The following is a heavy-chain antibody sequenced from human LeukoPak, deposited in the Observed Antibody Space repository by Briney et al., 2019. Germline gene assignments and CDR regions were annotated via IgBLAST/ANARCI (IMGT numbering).Heavy chain of an antibody. D-gene: IGHD5-12*01. V-gene: IGHV1-2*02. CDR2: INPNSGAT. Sequence: ASVKVSCKASGYTFTGYYMHWVPQAPGQGLEWMGWINPNSGATNSAQQFQGRVTMTRDTSISTAYMELSRLTFDDTAVYFCARSRVTTIPNLDHWGQGILLTVSS. J-gene: IGHJ4*02. CDR3: ARSRVTTIPNLDH. CDR1: GYTFTGYY.